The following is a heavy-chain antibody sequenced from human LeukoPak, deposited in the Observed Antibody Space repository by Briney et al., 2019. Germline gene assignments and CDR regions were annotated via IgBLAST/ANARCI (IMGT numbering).Heavy chain of an antibody. CDR2: IIPIFGTA. CDR3: ASDYYDSSGYYDTYYYGMDV. J-gene: IGHJ6*02. D-gene: IGHD3-22*01. CDR1: GGTFSSYA. V-gene: IGHV1-69*13. Sequence: ASVKVSCKASGGTFSSYAISWVRQAPGQGLEWMGGIIPIFGTANYAQKFQGRVTITADESTSTAYMELSSLRSEDTAVYYCASDYYDSSGYYDTYYYGMDVWGQGTTVTVSS.